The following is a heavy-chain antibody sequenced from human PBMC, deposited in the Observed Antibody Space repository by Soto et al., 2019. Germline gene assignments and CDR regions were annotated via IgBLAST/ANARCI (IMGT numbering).Heavy chain of an antibody. CDR2: IYYSGNT. CDR3: ASSYSGYLDN. V-gene: IGHV4-31*03. D-gene: IGHD3-22*01. Sequence: SETLSLTCTVSGDSMSSGAYYWNWIRQHPGKGLEWIGYIYYSGNTYYNPSLKSRIVISVDTSKNQFSLNLGSVTAADTAIYYCASSYSGYLDNWGRGALVTVSS. CDR1: GDSMSSGAYY. J-gene: IGHJ4*02.